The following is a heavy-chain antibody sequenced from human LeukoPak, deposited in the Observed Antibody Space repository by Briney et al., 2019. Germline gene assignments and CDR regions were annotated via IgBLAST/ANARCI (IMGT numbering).Heavy chain of an antibody. CDR3: ARASPRYYCDSSGYYQTFDY. D-gene: IGHD3-22*01. CDR2: MNPNSGNT. J-gene: IGHJ4*02. CDR1: GYTFTSYD. V-gene: IGHV1-8*01. Sequence: GASVKVSCKASGYTFTSYDINWVRQATGQGLEWMGWMNPNSGNTGYAQKFQGRVTMTRNTSISTAYMELSSLRSEDTAVYYCARASPRYYCDSSGYYQTFDYWGQGTLVTVSS.